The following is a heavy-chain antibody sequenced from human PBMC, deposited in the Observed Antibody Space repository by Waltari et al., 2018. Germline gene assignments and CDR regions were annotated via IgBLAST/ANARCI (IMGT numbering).Heavy chain of an antibody. J-gene: IGHJ4*02. D-gene: IGHD2-15*01. Sequence: EVQLVESGGGLVQPGGSLRLSCASSGFIFNIYWMKWVRQAPGKGLVWGSRINTEKSGTAYADSVKGRVTISRDNAKNTVYLQMNSLRADDTAIYYCARECLGYCSGSLDYWGQGTMVTVSS. CDR1: GFIFNIYW. CDR3: ARECLGYCSGSLDY. V-gene: IGHV3-74*01. CDR2: INTEKSGT.